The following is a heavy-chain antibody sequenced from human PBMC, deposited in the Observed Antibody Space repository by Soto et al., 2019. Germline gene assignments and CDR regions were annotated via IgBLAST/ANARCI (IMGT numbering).Heavy chain of an antibody. CDR2: MYTDGSNS. Sequence: GGSLRLSCEGSGFTFGSYWMHWVRQAPGKGLVWVSRMYTDGSNSYYADSVRGRFTISRDNAKSTLYLQMNSLRAEDTAVYYFVRGNTGYGNFDSWGQGTLVTVSS. CDR1: GFTFGSYW. CDR3: VRGNTGYGNFDS. D-gene: IGHD5-12*01. V-gene: IGHV3-74*01. J-gene: IGHJ4*02.